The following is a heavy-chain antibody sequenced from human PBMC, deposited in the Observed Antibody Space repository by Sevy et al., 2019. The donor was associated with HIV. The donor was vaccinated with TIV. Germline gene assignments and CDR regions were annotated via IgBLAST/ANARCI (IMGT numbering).Heavy chain of an antibody. V-gene: IGHV3-30*18. CDR1: GFTFSRNG. Sequence: GGSLRLSCAASGFTFSRNGMHWVRQVPGKGLEWVALISYDGDSKNYADSVKGRFTISRDNSKNTVYLHMNSLRSEDTAVDYCAKESVSWYLDFWGQGTLVTVSS. J-gene: IGHJ4*02. D-gene: IGHD6-13*01. CDR2: ISYDGDSK. CDR3: AKESVSWYLDF.